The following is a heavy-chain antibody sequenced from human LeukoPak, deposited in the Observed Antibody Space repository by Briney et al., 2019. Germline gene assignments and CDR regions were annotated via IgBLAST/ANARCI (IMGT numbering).Heavy chain of an antibody. CDR3: AKLIACEILYVY. D-gene: IGHD2-8*01. CDR2: MNPNSGNT. J-gene: IGHJ4*02. V-gene: IGHV1-8*01. CDR1: GYTFTNYD. Sequence: ASVKVSCKASGYTFTNYDINWVRQATGQGLEWMGWMNPNSGNTGYAQKFQGRVTMTRNTSISTAYMELSSLRSEDTAVYYCAKLIACEILYVYWGQGTLASVSS.